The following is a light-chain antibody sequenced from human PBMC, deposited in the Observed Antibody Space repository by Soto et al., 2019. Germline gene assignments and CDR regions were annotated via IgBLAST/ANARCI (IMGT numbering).Light chain of an antibody. CDR2: AAS. Sequence: DIQMTQAPSSLPASVGDRVTITCRASQTIANYLNWYQQRPGKAPNLLISAASTLQSGVPPRFSGSGSGTDFTLTITSLQPEDFATYYCQQSYNTPRTFGQGTKVDIK. CDR1: QTIANY. V-gene: IGKV1-39*01. J-gene: IGKJ1*01. CDR3: QQSYNTPRT.